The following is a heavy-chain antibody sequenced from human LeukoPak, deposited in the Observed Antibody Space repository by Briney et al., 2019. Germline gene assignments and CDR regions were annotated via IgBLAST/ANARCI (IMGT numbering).Heavy chain of an antibody. CDR1: GGPSSGYS. V-gene: IGHV4-34*01. D-gene: IGHD4-4*01. CDR2: INHSGST. Sequence: SETLSLTCAVYGGPSSGYSGSWIPHPPGKGLEWIGEINHSGSTNYNPSLKSRVTISVDTSKNQFSLKLSSVTAADTAVYYCAREPYSNSYYGMDVWGQGTTVTVSS. CDR3: AREPYSNSYYGMDV. J-gene: IGHJ6*02.